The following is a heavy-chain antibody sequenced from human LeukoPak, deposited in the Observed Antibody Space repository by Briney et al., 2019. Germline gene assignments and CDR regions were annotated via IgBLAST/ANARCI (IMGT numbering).Heavy chain of an antibody. CDR1: GFTFNNYG. V-gene: IGHV3-23*01. CDR3: VRRGSGDYFDY. Sequence: GGSLRLSCAGSGFTFNNYGMTWVRQAPGKGLEWVSAISGTGGTTHYADSVKGRFTISRDNSKNTLNLQMSSLRAEDTAVYYCVRRGSGDYFDYWGQGTLVTVSS. CDR2: ISGTGGTT. J-gene: IGHJ4*02. D-gene: IGHD3-16*01.